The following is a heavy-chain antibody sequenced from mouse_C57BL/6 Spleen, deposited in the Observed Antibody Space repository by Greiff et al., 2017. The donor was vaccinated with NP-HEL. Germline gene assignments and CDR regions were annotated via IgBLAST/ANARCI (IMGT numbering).Heavy chain of an antibody. D-gene: IGHD2-13*01. CDR2: INPNNGGT. CDR1: GYTFTDYY. CDR3: AREGDPNFDY. Sequence: VQLQQSGPELVKPGASVKISCKASGYTFTDYYMNWVKQSHGKSLEWIGDINPNNGGTSYNQKFKGKATLTVDKSSSTAYMELRSLTSEDSAVYYCAREGDPNFDYWGQGTTLTVAA. V-gene: IGHV1-26*01. J-gene: IGHJ2*01.